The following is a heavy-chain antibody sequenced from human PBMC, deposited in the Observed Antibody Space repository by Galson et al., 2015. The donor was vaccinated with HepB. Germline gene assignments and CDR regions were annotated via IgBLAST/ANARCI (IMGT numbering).Heavy chain of an antibody. D-gene: IGHD5-12*01. Sequence: SLRPSCAASGFTFNNAWMSWVRQAPGNGLEWVGRIISRPDGGTTDYATPVTGRFTISSDDSANTLYMQMNSLITEDTAVYYCATWLLTPGGVFNFWGQGTLVTVSS. CDR3: ATWLLTPGGVFNF. CDR1: GFTFNNAW. CDR2: IISRPDGGTT. V-gene: IGHV3-15*01. J-gene: IGHJ4*02.